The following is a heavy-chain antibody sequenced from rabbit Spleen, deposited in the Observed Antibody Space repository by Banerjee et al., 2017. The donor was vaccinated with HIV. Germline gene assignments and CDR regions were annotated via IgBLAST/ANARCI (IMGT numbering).Heavy chain of an antibody. CDR2: IYAGSSSNT. Sequence: QSLEESGGGLVKPGASLTLTCKASGFSFNSGDDMCWVRQAPGKGLEWIACIYAGSSSNTYSATWAKGRFTISKTSSTTVTLQMTSLTAADTATYFCARDTSTSFSTYGMALWGPGTLVTVS. J-gene: IGHJ6*01. D-gene: IGHD1-1*01. CDR3: ARDTSTSFSTYGMAL. V-gene: IGHV1S40*01. CDR1: GFSFNSGDD.